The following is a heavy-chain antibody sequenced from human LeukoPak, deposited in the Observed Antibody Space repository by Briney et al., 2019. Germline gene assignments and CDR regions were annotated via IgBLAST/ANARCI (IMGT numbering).Heavy chain of an antibody. CDR1: GFTFDDYA. CDR2: ISWNSGSI. J-gene: IGHJ3*02. V-gene: IGHV3-9*01. Sequence: SLRLSCAASGFTFDDYAMHWVRQAPGKGLEWVSGISWNSGSIGYADSVKGRFTISRDNSKNTLYLQMNSLRAEDTAVYYCASADYGAEPGGAFDIWGQGTMVTVSS. CDR3: ASADYGAEPGGAFDI. D-gene: IGHD4-17*01.